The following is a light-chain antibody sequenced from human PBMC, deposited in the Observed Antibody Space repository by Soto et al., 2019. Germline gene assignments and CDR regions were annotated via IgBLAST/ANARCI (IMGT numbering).Light chain of an antibody. CDR1: QIVVRD. Sequence: ETVMTQSPGTLSVSPGETATVSCTASQIVVRDLAWYQQKRGQAPRLLIHGASTRAPGFPARFSGSGSGTDFTLTISSLQSADFAVYYCQQYNNWPWTFGQGTKVDI. CDR3: QQYNNWPWT. CDR2: GAS. J-gene: IGKJ1*01. V-gene: IGKV3-15*01.